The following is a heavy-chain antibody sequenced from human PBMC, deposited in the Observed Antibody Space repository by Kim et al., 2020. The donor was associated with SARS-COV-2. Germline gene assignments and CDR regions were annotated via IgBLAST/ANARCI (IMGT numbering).Heavy chain of an antibody. CDR2: IRSKSQGGTT. Sequence: GGSLRLSCTGSGFTGSRFTFANYAMTWFRQAPGKGLEWVGFIRSKSQGGTTEYAASVKGRFIISRDDSRNIAYLQMNSLQTGDTAMYYCAPTIFGGRWG. J-gene: IGHJ1*01. V-gene: IGHV3-49*03. CDR1: GFTGSRFTFANYA. CDR3: APTIFGGR. D-gene: IGHD3-3*01.